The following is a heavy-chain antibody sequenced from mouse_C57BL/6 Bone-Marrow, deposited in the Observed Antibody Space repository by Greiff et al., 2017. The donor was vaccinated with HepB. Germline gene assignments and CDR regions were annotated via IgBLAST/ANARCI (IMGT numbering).Heavy chain of an antibody. CDR2: IDPEDGDT. J-gene: IGHJ4*01. V-gene: IGHV14-1*01. CDR1: GFNIKDYY. CDR3: TTDGRSYGYYAMDY. D-gene: IGHD1-1*01. Sequence: VQLQQSGAELVRPGASVKLSCTASGFNIKDYYMHWVKQRPEQGLEWIGRIDPEDGDTEYAPKFQGKATMTADTSSNTAYLQLSSLTSEDTSVYYCTTDGRSYGYYAMDYWGQGTSVTVSS.